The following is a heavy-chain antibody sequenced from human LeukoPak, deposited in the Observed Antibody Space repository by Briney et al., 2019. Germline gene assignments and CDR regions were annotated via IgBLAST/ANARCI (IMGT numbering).Heavy chain of an antibody. CDR3: ARERHYYDSSGFQTYFDY. CDR1: GGTFSSYA. D-gene: IGHD3-22*01. Sequence: SVKVSCKASGGTFSSYAISWVRQAPGQGLEWMGGIIPIFGTANYAQKFQGRVTITTDESTSTAYMELSSLRSEDTAVYYCARERHYYDSSGFQTYFDYWGQGTLVTVSS. CDR2: IIPIFGTA. J-gene: IGHJ4*02. V-gene: IGHV1-69*05.